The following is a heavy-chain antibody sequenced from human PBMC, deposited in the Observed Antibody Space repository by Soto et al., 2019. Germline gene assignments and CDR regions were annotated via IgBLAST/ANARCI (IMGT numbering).Heavy chain of an antibody. J-gene: IGHJ4*02. CDR2: VNPSGGHT. V-gene: IGHV1-46*01. CDR3: ARGGRVVVVTAALDY. D-gene: IGHD2-21*02. CDR1: GDTFTDYY. Sequence: QVQLVQSGAEVKKPGASVKVSCKASGDTFTDYYIHWVRQAPGQGLEWMGTVNPSGGHTTYAQHCLGTVTKTRDTSTSTLYMELTSLTSEDTAVYYCARGGRVVVVTAALDYWCQGNRVTVSS.